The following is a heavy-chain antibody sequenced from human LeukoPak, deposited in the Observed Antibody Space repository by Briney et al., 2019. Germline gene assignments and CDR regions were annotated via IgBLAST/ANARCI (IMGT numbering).Heavy chain of an antibody. CDR1: GFTFSGYA. Sequence: GGSLRLSCAASGFTFSGYAMSWVRQAPGKGLEWVSGISAGGGSTYYADSVKGRFTISRDNSKNTLYLQMSSLRAEDTAVYYCAKGRGSPSYFDYWGQGTLVTVSS. CDR3: AKGRGSPSYFDY. D-gene: IGHD2-15*01. J-gene: IGHJ4*02. V-gene: IGHV3-23*01. CDR2: ISAGGGST.